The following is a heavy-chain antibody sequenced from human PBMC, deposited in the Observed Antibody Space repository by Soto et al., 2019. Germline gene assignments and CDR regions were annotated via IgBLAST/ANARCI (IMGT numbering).Heavy chain of an antibody. CDR1: GFAFSSFS. Sequence: GGSLRLSFATSGFAFSSFSISWGRQAPGEGLVWVSAISGSGGSTYYADSVKGRFTISRDNSKNTLYLQMNSLRAEDTAVYYCAKDRFIQDIVVVVAATLDYWGQGTLVTVSS. CDR3: AKDRFIQDIVVVVAATLDY. CDR2: ISGSGGST. D-gene: IGHD2-15*01. V-gene: IGHV3-23*01. J-gene: IGHJ4*02.